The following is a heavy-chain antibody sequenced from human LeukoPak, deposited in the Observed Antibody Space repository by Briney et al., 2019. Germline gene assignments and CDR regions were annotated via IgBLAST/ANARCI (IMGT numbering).Heavy chain of an antibody. CDR1: GYTFTGYY. CDR2: INPNSGGT. Sequence: EASVKVSCKASGYTFTGYYMHWVRQAPGQGLEWMGWINPNSGGTNYAQKFQGRVTMTRDTSISTAYMELSRLRSDDTAVYYCARGDGDYYGSGSYMDVWGKGTTVTISS. V-gene: IGHV1-2*02. CDR3: ARGDGDYYGSGSYMDV. J-gene: IGHJ6*03. D-gene: IGHD3-10*01.